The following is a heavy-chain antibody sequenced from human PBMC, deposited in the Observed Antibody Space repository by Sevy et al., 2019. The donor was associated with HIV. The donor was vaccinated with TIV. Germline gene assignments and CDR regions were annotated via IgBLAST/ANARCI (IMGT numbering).Heavy chain of an antibody. CDR3: VRADPAQHFDS. V-gene: IGHV1-46*01. Sequence: ASVKVSCKASGDTFTNNYMHWVRQAPGQGLEWMGIIDPSGGNASYAQKFQGRVSMARDTSTSTIYMDLSSLGSDDTAVYYCVRADPAQHFDSWGQGTLVTVSS. CDR1: GDTFTNNY. CDR2: IDPSGGNA. J-gene: IGHJ4*02.